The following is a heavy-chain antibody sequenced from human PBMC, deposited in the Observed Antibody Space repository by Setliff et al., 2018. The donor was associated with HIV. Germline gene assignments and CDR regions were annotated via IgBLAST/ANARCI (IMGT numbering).Heavy chain of an antibody. Sequence: PGGSLRLSCAASGFTFSTYNMVWVRQAPGKGLEWVSYISRTSTYIHYADSMKGRFTISRDDAKNSLYLLMNSLRAEDTALYFCAREREDGSYYSDYWGQGTLVTVSS. V-gene: IGHV3-21*01. CDR3: AREREDGSYYSDY. CDR1: GFTFSTYN. D-gene: IGHD3-10*01. CDR2: ISRTSTYI. J-gene: IGHJ4*02.